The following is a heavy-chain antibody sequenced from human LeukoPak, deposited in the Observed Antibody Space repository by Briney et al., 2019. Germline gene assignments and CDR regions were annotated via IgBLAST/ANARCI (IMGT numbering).Heavy chain of an antibody. D-gene: IGHD4-17*01. CDR3: GRDYGDYPYWYFDP. J-gene: IGHJ2*01. Sequence: SETLSLTCTVSGGPISSSSYYWGWLRQPPGKGLEWIGSIYYSGTNHYNPSLKSRVTISVDTSKNQFSLKLRSVTAADTAVYYCGRDYGDYPYWYFDPWGRGTVVTVSS. CDR2: IYYSGTN. V-gene: IGHV4-39*01. CDR1: GGPISSSSYY.